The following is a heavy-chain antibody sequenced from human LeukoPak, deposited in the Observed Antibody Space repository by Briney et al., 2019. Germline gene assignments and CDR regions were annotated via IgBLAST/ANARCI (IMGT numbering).Heavy chain of an antibody. J-gene: IGHJ4*02. CDR1: GGSISSYY. D-gene: IGHD3-22*01. Sequence: SETLSLTCTVSGGSISSYYWSWIRQPPGKGLEWIGYIYYSGSTNYNPSLKSRVTISVDTSKNQFSLKLSSVTAADTAVYYCARTRSAYYDSSGYYYDYRGQGTLVTVSS. V-gene: IGHV4-59*01. CDR2: IYYSGST. CDR3: ARTRSAYYDSSGYYYDY.